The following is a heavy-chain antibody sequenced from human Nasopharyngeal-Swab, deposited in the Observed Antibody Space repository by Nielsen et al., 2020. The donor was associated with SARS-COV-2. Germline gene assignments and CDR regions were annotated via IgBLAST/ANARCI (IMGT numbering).Heavy chain of an antibody. V-gene: IGHV4-34*01. D-gene: IGHD3-9*01. CDR2: INHSGST. CDR3: AREGGGGYDILTYYYYMDV. J-gene: IGHJ6*03. Sequence: SGQRPGKGLEWIGEINHSGSTNYNPALKRRGTITVGTPKNQFSLKLRSVTAADPAVDYCAREGGGGYDILTYYYYMDVWGKGTTVTVSS.